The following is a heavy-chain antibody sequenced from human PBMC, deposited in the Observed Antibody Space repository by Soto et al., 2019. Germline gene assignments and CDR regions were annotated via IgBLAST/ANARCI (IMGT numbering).Heavy chain of an antibody. Sequence: EVQLVQSGAEVKNPGESLRISCKGSGYSFTSYWISWVRQMPGKGLEWMGRIDPSDSYTNYSPSFQGHVTISTDKSISTAYLQWSSLKASDTAMYYCATTYYYGSGSSYDFDYWGQGTLVTVSS. J-gene: IGHJ4*02. D-gene: IGHD3-10*01. V-gene: IGHV5-10-1*03. CDR1: GYSFTSYW. CDR2: IDPSDSYT. CDR3: ATTYYYGSGSSYDFDY.